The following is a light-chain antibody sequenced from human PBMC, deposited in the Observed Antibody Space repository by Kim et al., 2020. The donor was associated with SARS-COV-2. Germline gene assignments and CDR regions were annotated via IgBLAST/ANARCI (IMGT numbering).Light chain of an antibody. Sequence: EIVLTQSPGPLSLSPGERATLPCRASHSIRSSYLAWYQQKPGQAPRLLIYGASRRATGIPDRFSGSGSGTGFTLTINRLEPEDFAVYYWQQAGEGFGQGTKVDIK. CDR1: HSIRSSY. CDR3: QQAGEG. V-gene: IGKV3-20*01. J-gene: IGKJ1*01. CDR2: GAS.